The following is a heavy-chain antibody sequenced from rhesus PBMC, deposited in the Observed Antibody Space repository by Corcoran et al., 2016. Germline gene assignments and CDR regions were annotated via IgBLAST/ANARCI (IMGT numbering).Heavy chain of an antibody. D-gene: IGHD6-25*01. CDR1: GFTFSSYA. Sequence: EVQLVETGGGLVQPGGSLRLSCAASGFTFSSYAMQWVRQAPGKGLEWISAINSVGGSTYYADSVKGRFTISRDNSKNTLSLQMNSLRAEDTAVYYCAKAKAAAGYFDYWGQGVLVTVSS. V-gene: IGHV3-103*01. J-gene: IGHJ4*01. CDR3: AKAKAAAGYFDY. CDR2: INSVGGST.